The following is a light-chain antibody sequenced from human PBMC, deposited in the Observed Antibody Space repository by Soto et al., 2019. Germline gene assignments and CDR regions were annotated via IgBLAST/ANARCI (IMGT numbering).Light chain of an antibody. CDR2: AAS. Sequence: DIQITQYPSSLSASVVDRVTITCRASQGISNYLAWYQQKPGKVPKLLIYAASTLQSGVPSRFSGSGSGTDFTLIISSLQPEDVATYYCKKDISALRTFGQGTKQDIK. V-gene: IGKV1-27*01. J-gene: IGKJ1*01. CDR3: KKDISALRT. CDR1: QGISNY.